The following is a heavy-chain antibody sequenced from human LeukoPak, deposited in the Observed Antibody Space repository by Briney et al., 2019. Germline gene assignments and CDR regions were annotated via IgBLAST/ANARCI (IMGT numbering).Heavy chain of an antibody. V-gene: IGHV3-33*06. D-gene: IGHD7-27*01. Sequence: PGGSLRLSCAASGFTFSSYGMHWVRQAPGKGLEWVALIWYDESNKYYADSVKGRFTISRDNSKNTLYLQMNSLRAEDTAVYYCAKDQELGNYFDYWGQGTLVTVSS. CDR2: IWYDESNK. J-gene: IGHJ4*02. CDR3: AKDQELGNYFDY. CDR1: GFTFSSYG.